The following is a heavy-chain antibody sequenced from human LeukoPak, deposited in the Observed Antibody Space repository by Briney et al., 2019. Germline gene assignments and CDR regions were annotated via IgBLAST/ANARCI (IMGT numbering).Heavy chain of an antibody. V-gene: IGHV4-34*01. Sequence: SETLSLTCAVYGGSFSGYYWSWIRQPPGKGLEWIGEINHSGSANYNPSLKSRVTISVDTSKNQFSLKLSSVTAADTAVYYCARDGGVAVAGTIDYWGQGTLVTVSS. CDR2: INHSGSA. D-gene: IGHD6-19*01. CDR1: GGSFSGYY. CDR3: ARDGGVAVAGTIDY. J-gene: IGHJ4*02.